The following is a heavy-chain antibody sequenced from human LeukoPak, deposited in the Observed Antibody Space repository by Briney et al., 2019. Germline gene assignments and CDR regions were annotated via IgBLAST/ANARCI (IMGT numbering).Heavy chain of an antibody. V-gene: IGHV3-21*01. Sequence: GGSLRLSCAASGFTFSSYSMNWVRQAPGKGLEWVSSITSSNNYIYYGDSVKGRITISRDDAKNSLFLQMNSLRAEDTAVYYCAKDRCSNGIGCYYYYMDVWGKGTTVTISS. CDR2: ITSSNNYI. CDR3: AKDRCSNGIGCYYYYMDV. CDR1: GFTFSSYS. D-gene: IGHD2-8*01. J-gene: IGHJ6*03.